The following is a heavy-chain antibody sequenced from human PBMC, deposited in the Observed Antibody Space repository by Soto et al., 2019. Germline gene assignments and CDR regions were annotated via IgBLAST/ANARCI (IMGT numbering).Heavy chain of an antibody. CDR1: GGSMSSYY. CDR3: ARADPDASVGY. J-gene: IGHJ4*02. D-gene: IGHD2-15*01. Sequence: ETLSLTCTVSGGSMSSYYWTWLRQSPGRGLEWIGYISYSGSTYYNPSLKSRVTISADTSKNQFSLRMNSMIAADTAVYYCARADPDASVGYWGQGTLVTVS. CDR2: ISYSGST. V-gene: IGHV4-59*01.